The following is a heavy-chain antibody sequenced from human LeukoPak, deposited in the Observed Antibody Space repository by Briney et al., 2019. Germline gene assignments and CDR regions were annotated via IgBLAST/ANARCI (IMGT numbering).Heavy chain of an antibody. V-gene: IGHV4-39*01. CDR3: ARVPIDSSGWYDY. D-gene: IGHD6-19*01. CDR1: GGSISSSSYY. J-gene: IGHJ4*02. CDR2: IYYSGST. Sequence: SETLPLTCTVSGGSISSSSYYWGWIRQPPGKGLEWIGSIYYSGSTYYNPSLKSRVTISVDTSKNQFSLKLSSVTAADTAVYYCARVPIDSSGWYDYWGQGTLVTVSS.